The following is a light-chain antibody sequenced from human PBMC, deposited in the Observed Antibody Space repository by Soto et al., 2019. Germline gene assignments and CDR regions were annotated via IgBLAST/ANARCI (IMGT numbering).Light chain of an antibody. J-gene: IGKJ1*01. Sequence: AIQLTQSPSSLSASVGDRVTITCRASQGISTALAWYQQNPGQTPKLLLYDASSLEGGVPTRFSGRGSGTDFALSITNLQPEDFATYYCQQSSHYPRTFGQGTKV. CDR1: QGISTA. V-gene: IGKV1D-13*01. CDR2: DAS. CDR3: QQSSHYPRT.